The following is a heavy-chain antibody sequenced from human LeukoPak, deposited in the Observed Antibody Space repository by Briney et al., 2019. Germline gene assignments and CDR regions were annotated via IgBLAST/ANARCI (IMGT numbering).Heavy chain of an antibody. D-gene: IGHD6-25*01. CDR1: GFTFSSYW. J-gene: IGHJ4*02. Sequence: PGGSLRLSCAASGFTFSSYWMHWVRQAPGKGLVWVSRINSDGSSTSYADSVKGRFTISRDNSKNTLYLQMNSLRAEDPALYYCARVPSHSSEPYYFDYWGQGTLVTVSS. CDR3: ARVPSHSSEPYYFDY. V-gene: IGHV3-74*01. CDR2: INSDGSST.